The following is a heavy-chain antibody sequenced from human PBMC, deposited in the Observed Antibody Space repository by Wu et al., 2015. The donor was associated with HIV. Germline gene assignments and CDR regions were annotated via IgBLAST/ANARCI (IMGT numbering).Heavy chain of an antibody. V-gene: IGHV1-18*01. D-gene: IGHD6-6*01. J-gene: IGHJ2*01. Sequence: VQSGAEVKKPGASVKVSCKASGYTFTSYGISWVRQAPGQGLEWMGWISAYNGNTNYAQKLQGRVTMTTDTSTSTAYMELRSLRSDDTAVYYCARDRPDYSSSTYWYFDLWGRGTLVTVSS. CDR3: ARDRPDYSSSTYWYFDL. CDR1: GYTFTSYG. CDR2: ISAYNGNT.